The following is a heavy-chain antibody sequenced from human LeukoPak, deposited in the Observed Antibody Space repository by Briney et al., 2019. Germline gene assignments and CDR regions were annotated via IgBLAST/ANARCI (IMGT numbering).Heavy chain of an antibody. CDR1: GFTFSTYT. D-gene: IGHD7-27*01. CDR3: AIDPNWGTHS. Sequence: GGSLRLSCAASGFTFSTYTMYWVRHPPGKRLEWVSIIGSSGGGIHYADFVKGRFTISRDNSKNAPYLQMNSLRVEDTAVYYCAIDPNWGTHSWGQGVLVTVSS. CDR2: IGSSGGGI. J-gene: IGHJ4*02. V-gene: IGHV3-23*01.